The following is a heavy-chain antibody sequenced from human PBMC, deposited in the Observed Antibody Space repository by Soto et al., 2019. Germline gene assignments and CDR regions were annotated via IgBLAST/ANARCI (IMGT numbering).Heavy chain of an antibody. Sequence: ASVKVSCKASGYTFTSYGISWVRQAPGQGLEWMGWISAYNGNTNYAQKFQGRVTITADESTSTAYMELSSLRSEDTAVYYCARDEWFGELLNYYGMDVWGQGTTVTVSS. V-gene: IGHV1-18*01. CDR3: ARDEWFGELLNYYGMDV. J-gene: IGHJ6*02. CDR1: GYTFTSYG. D-gene: IGHD3-10*01. CDR2: ISAYNGNT.